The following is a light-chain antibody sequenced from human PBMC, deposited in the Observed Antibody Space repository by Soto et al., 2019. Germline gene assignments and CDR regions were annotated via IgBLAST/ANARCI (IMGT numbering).Light chain of an antibody. V-gene: IGKV3-15*01. CDR3: QQYNNWPIT. CDR1: QRVSNS. CDR2: DTT. J-gene: IGKJ5*01. Sequence: EIVFTQLPGTLSLSPGARATLSCSVGQRVSNSPLAWYQHKPGQAPRLLIYDTTTRATGIPARFSGSGSGTEFTLTISSLQSEDFAVYYCQQYNNWPITFGQGTRLEI.